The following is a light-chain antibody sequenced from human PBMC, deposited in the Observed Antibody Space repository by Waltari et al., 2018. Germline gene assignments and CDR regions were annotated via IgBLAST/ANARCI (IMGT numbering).Light chain of an antibody. Sequence: DIQMTQSPSSLSASVGDRVTITCQASQNINKHLNRYQQKPERAPKVLLFDAVNLVTGVPSRLSRMQSETGFTFTIIHLQPEDAATYYCQEYDNVPRWTFGQGTKVEIK. CDR1: QNINKH. CDR2: DAV. J-gene: IGKJ1*01. V-gene: IGKV1-33*01. CDR3: QEYDNVPRWT.